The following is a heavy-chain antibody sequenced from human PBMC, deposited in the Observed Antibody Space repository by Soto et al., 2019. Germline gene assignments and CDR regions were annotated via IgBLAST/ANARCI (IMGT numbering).Heavy chain of an antibody. CDR3: ARRLPDYYDSSGYQSDWFDP. CDR1: GYTFTSYG. Sequence: GASVKVSCKASGYTFTSYGISWVRQAPGQGLEWMGWISAYNGNTNYAQKLQGRVTMTTDTSTSTAYMELRSLRSDDTAVYYCARRLPDYYDSSGYQSDWFDPWGQGTLVTVSS. J-gene: IGHJ5*02. CDR2: ISAYNGNT. V-gene: IGHV1-18*01. D-gene: IGHD3-22*01.